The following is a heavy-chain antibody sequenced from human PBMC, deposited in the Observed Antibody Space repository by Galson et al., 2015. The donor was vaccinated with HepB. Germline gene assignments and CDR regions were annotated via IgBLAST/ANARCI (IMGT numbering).Heavy chain of an antibody. CDR3: ARDPYGEGNY. D-gene: IGHD3-10*01. J-gene: IGHJ4*02. CDR1: GFSFCSYG. CDR2: IGPSGNDR. Sequence: SLRLSCAASGFSFCSYGINWLRQAPGKGPEWISYIGPSGNDRKYADSVKGRFTISRDNAKNSLYLEMNSLRDEDTAVYYCARDPYGEGNYWGQGTLVTVSS. V-gene: IGHV3-48*02.